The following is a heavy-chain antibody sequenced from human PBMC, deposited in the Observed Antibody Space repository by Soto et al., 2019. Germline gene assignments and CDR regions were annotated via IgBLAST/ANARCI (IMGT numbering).Heavy chain of an antibody. D-gene: IGHD3-10*01. CDR1: GFTFSSYG. J-gene: IGHJ4*02. Sequence: QVQLVESGGGVVQPGRSLRLSCAASGFTFSSYGMHWVRQAPGKGLEWVAVISYDGSNKYYADSVKGRFTISRDNSKNTLYLQMNSLRAEDTAVYYCAKEGNGRITMVRGVIMSYWGQGTLVTVSS. CDR3: AKEGNGRITMVRGVIMSY. V-gene: IGHV3-30*18. CDR2: ISYDGSNK.